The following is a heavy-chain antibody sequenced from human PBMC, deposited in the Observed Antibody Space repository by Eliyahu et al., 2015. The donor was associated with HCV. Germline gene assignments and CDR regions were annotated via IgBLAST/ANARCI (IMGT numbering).Heavy chain of an antibody. Sequence: EVQLVESGGGLVQPGRSLRLSCAASGFTFDDYAMHWVRQAPGKGLXWVSGISWNSGIIGYADSVKGRFTISRDNAKNSLYLQMNSLRAEDTALYYCAKDPYSQTGWGAFDIWGQGTMVTVSS. V-gene: IGHV3-9*01. CDR3: AKDPYSQTGWGAFDI. D-gene: IGHD6-13*01. J-gene: IGHJ3*02. CDR1: GFTFDDYA. CDR2: ISWNSGII.